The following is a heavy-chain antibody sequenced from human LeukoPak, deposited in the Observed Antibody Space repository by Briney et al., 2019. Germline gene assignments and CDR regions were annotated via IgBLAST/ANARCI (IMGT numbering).Heavy chain of an antibody. CDR2: ISYDGNKI. Sequence: GGSLRLSCAASGFTFNIYPLHWVRQAPGKGLEWVTLISYDGNKIYYADSVKGRFTISRDNSKNTLYLQMNSLRAEDTAVYYCANFLMATIRDYWGQGTLVTVSS. V-gene: IGHV3-30-3*01. CDR1: GFTFNIYP. CDR3: ANFLMATIRDY. J-gene: IGHJ4*02. D-gene: IGHD5-24*01.